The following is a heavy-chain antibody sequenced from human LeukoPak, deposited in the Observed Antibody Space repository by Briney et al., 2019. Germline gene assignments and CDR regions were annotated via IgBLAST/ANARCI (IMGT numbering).Heavy chain of an antibody. Sequence: GASVNVSCKASGGTFSSYAISWVRQAPGQGLEWMGKIIPILGIANYAQKFQGRVTITADKSTSTAYMELSSLRSEDTAVYYCARVPGFDSSYYFVNSASMDVWGQGTTVTVSS. CDR1: GGTFSSYA. J-gene: IGHJ6*02. V-gene: IGHV1-69*04. CDR3: ARVPGFDSSYYFVNSASMDV. CDR2: IIPILGIA. D-gene: IGHD3-22*01.